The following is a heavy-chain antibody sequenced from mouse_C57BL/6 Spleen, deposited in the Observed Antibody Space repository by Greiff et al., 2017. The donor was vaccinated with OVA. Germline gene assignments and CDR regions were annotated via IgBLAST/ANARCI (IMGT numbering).Heavy chain of an antibody. D-gene: IGHD1-1*01. CDR1: GFTFTDYY. CDR2: IRNKANGSPT. Sequence: DVQLVESGGGLVQPGGSLSLSCVASGFTFTDYYMSWVRQPPGKALEWLGFIRNKANGSPTEYSSSVTGRFTISRDTSKSILYVQMNALRAEDRATYYCGRYTTGSSWGDYWGQGTTLTVSS. J-gene: IGHJ2*01. V-gene: IGHV7-3*01. CDR3: GRYTTGSSWGDY.